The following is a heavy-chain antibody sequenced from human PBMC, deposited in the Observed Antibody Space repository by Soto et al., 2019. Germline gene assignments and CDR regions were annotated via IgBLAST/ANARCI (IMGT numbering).Heavy chain of an antibody. CDR2: ISSNGVGT. D-gene: IGHD6-6*01. J-gene: IGHJ6*03. CDR3: ARRARPDFYYMDV. V-gene: IGHV3-64*01. CDR1: GLTPVGYP. Sequence: EVQLAESGGGLAQPGGPLGLPFGASGLTPVGYPLIWFPKAPGKGLEFVSGISSNGVGTYYANSVQGRFTISRDNSKNTVYLQMGSLRPEDMAVYYCARRARPDFYYMDVGGKGTTVTVSS.